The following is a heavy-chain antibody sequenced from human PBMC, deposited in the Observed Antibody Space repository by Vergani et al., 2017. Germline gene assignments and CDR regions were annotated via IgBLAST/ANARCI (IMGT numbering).Heavy chain of an antibody. V-gene: IGHV5-10-1*01. D-gene: IGHD3-10*01. J-gene: IGHJ3*02. CDR2: IDPSDSYT. CDR3: ARLNRPNYYGSGTHTAFDI. CDR1: GYSFTSYW. Sequence: EVQLVQSGAEVKKPGESLRISCKGSGYSFTSYWISWVRQMPXKGLEWMGRIDPSDSYTNYSPSFQGHVTISADKSISTAYLQWSSLKASDTAMYYCARLNRPNYYGSGTHTAFDIWGQGTMVTVSS.